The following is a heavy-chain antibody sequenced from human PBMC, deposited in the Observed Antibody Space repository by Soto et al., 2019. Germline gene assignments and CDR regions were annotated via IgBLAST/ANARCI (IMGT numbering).Heavy chain of an antibody. V-gene: IGHV2-5*02. CDR3: VQSRCGGDCLQSYSTHSYYGLDV. CDR1: GFSLSTTGVG. J-gene: IGHJ6*02. CDR2: IYWDDDK. D-gene: IGHD2-21*01. Sequence: QITLKESGPTLVKPTQTLTLTCTFSGFSLSTTGVGVGWIRQPPGKALEWLALIYWDDDKRYNPSLKSRLTLTTDTSKNQVVLTMTHMDPVDTATYYCVQSRCGGDCLQSYSTHSYYGLDVWGQGTTVTVSS.